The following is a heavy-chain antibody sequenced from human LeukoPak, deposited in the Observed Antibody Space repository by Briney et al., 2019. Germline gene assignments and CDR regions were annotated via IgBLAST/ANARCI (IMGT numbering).Heavy chain of an antibody. Sequence: PGGSLRLSCAASGFTFSSYSMNWVRQAPGKGLEWVANIKQDGSEKYYADSVKGRFTISRDNAKNALYLQKNSLRAEDTAVYYCVRVSGSYYEPLGYWGQGTLVTVSS. CDR3: VRVSGSYYEPLGY. J-gene: IGHJ4*02. CDR1: GFTFSSYS. V-gene: IGHV3-7*01. D-gene: IGHD1-26*01. CDR2: IKQDGSEK.